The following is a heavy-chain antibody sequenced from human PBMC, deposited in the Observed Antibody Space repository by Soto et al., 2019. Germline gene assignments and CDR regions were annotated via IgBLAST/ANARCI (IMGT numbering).Heavy chain of an antibody. V-gene: IGHV3-23*01. D-gene: IGHD6-19*01. CDR3: ANEPDQWLVHFDY. J-gene: IGHJ4*02. CDR2: ISGSRGNT. Sequence: GGSLRLSCAASGFTFNSYGMSWVRQAPGKGLEWVSAISGSRGNTYYADSVKGRFTISRDNSKNTPFLQMNSLRAEDTAVYYCANEPDQWLVHFDYWGQGTLVTVSS. CDR1: GFTFNSYG.